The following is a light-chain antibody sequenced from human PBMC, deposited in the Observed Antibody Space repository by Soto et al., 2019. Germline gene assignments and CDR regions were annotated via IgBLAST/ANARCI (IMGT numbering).Light chain of an antibody. Sequence: AIQLTQSPSSVSASVGDRVTISCRASQGISGALAWYQQKPGKPPKLLIYDASTLESGVPSRLSGSGSGTDFTLTISSLQPEDFATYYCQQFYGDLFTFGPGTTVDVK. J-gene: IGKJ3*01. CDR3: QQFYGDLFT. V-gene: IGKV1-13*02. CDR2: DAS. CDR1: QGISGA.